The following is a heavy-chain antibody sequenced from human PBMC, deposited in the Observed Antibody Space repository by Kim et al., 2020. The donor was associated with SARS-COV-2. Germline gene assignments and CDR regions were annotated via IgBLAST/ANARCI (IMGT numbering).Heavy chain of an antibody. Sequence: SGNSYSTPALKSRVTMSVNTSKNQFSLNLTSVTAADTAVYYCARKDYGLDVWGQGTTVTVSS. V-gene: IGHV4-31*02. J-gene: IGHJ6*02. CDR2: SGNS. CDR3: ARKDYGLDV.